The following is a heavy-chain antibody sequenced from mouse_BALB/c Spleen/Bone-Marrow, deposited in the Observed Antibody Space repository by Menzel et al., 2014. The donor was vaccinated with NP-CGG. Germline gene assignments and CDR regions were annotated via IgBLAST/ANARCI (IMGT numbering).Heavy chain of an antibody. J-gene: IGHJ3*01. CDR3: ARDVGYGNYFVY. D-gene: IGHD2-10*02. CDR1: GFTFSDFY. V-gene: IGHV7-1*02. Sequence: EVQGVESGGGLVQPGDSLRLSCATSGFTFSDFYMEWVRQPPGKRLEWIAASRNKAKYYTTEYSASVKGRFIVSRDTSQSVLYHQMNALRAEDTAIYYCARDVGYGNYFVYWGQGTLVTVSA. CDR2: SRNKAKYYTT.